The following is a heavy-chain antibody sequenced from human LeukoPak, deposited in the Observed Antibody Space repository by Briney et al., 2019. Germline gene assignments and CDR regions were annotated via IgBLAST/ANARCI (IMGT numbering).Heavy chain of an antibody. CDR2: IDSETT. D-gene: IGHD3-16*01. V-gene: IGHV4-30-2*01. CDR1: GVFISSGGFY. J-gene: IGHJ4*02. Sequence: SETLSLTCSVSGVFISSGGFYWNWIRQPPGKGLEWIGYIDSETTHYNPSLKSRVTISVDPSKNQFSLKLSSVTAADTAMYYCARHVGKWGWDYWGQGTLVTVSS. CDR3: ARHVGKWGWDY.